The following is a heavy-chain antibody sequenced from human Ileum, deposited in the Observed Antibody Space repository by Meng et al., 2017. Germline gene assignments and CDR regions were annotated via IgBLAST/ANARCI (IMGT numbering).Heavy chain of an antibody. D-gene: IGHD3-10*01. CDR2: IWYNGSNK. CDR1: GFTFSSYG. J-gene: IGHJ3*02. V-gene: IGHV3-33*01. CDR3: ARDNFGALFGAFDI. Sequence: GESLMISCAASGFTFSSYGMHWVRQAPGKGLEWVAVIWYNGSNKYYADCVKGRFTISRDNSKNTLYLQMNSLRAEDTAVYYCARDNFGALFGAFDIWGQGTMVTVSS.